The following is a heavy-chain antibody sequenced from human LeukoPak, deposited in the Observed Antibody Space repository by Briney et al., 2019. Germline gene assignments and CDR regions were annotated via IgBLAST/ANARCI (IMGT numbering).Heavy chain of an antibody. D-gene: IGHD4-23*01. J-gene: IGHJ4*02. Sequence: PSETLSLTCTVSGGSISSGDYYWSWIRQPPGKGLEWIGYIYYSGSTYYNPSHKSRVTISVDTSKNQFSLKLSSVTAADTAVYYCARDLLNEGNHLDYWGQGTLVTVSS. CDR2: IYYSGST. V-gene: IGHV4-30-4*01. CDR3: ARDLLNEGNHLDY. CDR1: GGSISSGDYY.